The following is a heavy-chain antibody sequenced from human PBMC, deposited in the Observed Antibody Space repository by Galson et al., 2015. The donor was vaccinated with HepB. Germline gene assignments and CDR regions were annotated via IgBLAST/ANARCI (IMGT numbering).Heavy chain of an antibody. CDR2: ISSSSSYI. CDR3: ANIGGELSDGPYYFDY. V-gene: IGHV3-21*04. Sequence: SLRLSCAASGFTFSSYSMNWVRQAPGKGLEWVSSISSSSSYIYYADSVKGRFTISRDNAKNSLYLQMNSLRAEDTAVYYCANIGGELSDGPYYFDYWGQGTLVTVSS. D-gene: IGHD3-16*02. J-gene: IGHJ4*02. CDR1: GFTFSSYS.